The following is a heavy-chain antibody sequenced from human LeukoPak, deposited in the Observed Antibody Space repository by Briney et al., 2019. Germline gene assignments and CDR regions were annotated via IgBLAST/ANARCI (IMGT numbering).Heavy chain of an antibody. J-gene: IGHJ4*02. CDR1: GGSITSYY. Sequence: PSETLSLTCTVSGGSITSYYWSWIRQSPGKGPEWIGYIYYSGSTNYNPSLKSRVTISVDTSKNQFSLKLSSVTAADTAVYYCARRSYSSGFYYFDYWGQGTLVTVSS. V-gene: IGHV4-59*08. CDR3: ARRSYSSGFYYFDY. D-gene: IGHD6-25*01. CDR2: IYYSGST.